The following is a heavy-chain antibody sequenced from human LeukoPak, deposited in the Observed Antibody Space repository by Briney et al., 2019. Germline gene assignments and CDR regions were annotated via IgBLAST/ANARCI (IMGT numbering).Heavy chain of an antibody. CDR3: AKDKGKTGTGTIDP. J-gene: IGHJ5*02. V-gene: IGHV3-9*01. D-gene: IGHD1-1*01. CDR2: ITWNSNGI. CDR1: GFSFNDYA. Sequence: PGRSLRLSCAASGFSFNDYAMHWVRQAPGKGLEWVSGITWNSNGIAYADSVKGRFTISRDNAKNSLYVPIDSPRPEDTAFYYCAKDKGKTGTGTIDPWGQGTLVTVSS.